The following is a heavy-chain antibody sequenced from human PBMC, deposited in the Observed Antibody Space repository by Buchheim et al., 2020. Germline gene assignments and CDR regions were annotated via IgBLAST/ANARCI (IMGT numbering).Heavy chain of an antibody. J-gene: IGHJ6*02. CDR2: IYHSGST. V-gene: IGHV4-30-2*01. D-gene: IGHD3-22*01. Sequence: QLQLQESGSGLVKPSQTLSLTCAVSGGSISSGGYSWSWIRQPPGKGLEWIGYIYHSGSTYYNPSLKSRVTISVDRSKNQFSLKLSSVTAADTAVYYCARAPGYYDSSGYPYYYYGMDVWGQGTT. CDR1: GGSISSGGYS. CDR3: ARAPGYYDSSGYPYYYYGMDV.